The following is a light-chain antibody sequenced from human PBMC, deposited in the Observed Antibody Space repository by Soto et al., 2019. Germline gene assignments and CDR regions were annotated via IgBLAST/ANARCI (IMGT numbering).Light chain of an antibody. J-gene: IGLJ1*01. CDR1: SSDVGGYKY. CDR3: TSYTSSSPCV. CDR2: EVS. Sequence: SVLTPPASVSGSPGQSITISCTGTSSDVGGYKYVSWYQQYPGKAPKLMMYEVSNRPSGVSNRFSGSKSGNTASLTISGLQAEDEADYYCTSYTSSSPCVFGTGTKVTVL. V-gene: IGLV2-14*01.